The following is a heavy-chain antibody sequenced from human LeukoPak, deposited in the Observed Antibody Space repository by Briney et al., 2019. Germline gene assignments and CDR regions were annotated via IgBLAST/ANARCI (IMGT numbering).Heavy chain of an antibody. CDR1: GFTFSSYS. CDR2: ISSSSSYI. J-gene: IGHJ4*02. CDR3: ARDPYYYDSSGYPVR. D-gene: IGHD3-22*01. Sequence: PGGSLRLSCAASGFTFSSYSMNWVRQAPGKGLEWVSSISSSSSYIYYADSVKGRFTISRDNAKNSLYLQMNSLRAEDTAVYYCARDPYYYDSSGYPVRWGQGTLVTVSS. V-gene: IGHV3-21*01.